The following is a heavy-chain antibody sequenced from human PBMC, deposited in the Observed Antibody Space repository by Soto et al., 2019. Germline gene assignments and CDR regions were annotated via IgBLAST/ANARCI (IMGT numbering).Heavy chain of an antibody. CDR2: IYWDDDK. J-gene: IGHJ4*02. D-gene: IGHD3-10*01. CDR1: GFSLSTSGVG. V-gene: IGHV2-5*02. Sequence: KESGPTLMKPTQTLTLTCTFSGFSLSTSGVGVGWIRQPPGKALEWLALIYWDDDKRYRPSLKSRLTITKGTSKNQVVLTMTNMDPADTATYYCAHRPRDSGSGSYPLFDFWGQGTLVTVYS. CDR3: AHRPRDSGSGSYPLFDF.